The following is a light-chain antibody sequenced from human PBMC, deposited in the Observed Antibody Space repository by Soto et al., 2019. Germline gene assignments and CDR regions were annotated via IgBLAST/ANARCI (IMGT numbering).Light chain of an antibody. Sequence: KLLTQSPGTLSLSPGERAILFCRASQSLSSSLAWYQQKSGQAPRLIIYGTSRRATGVPVRFSGSGSGTDFTLTISSLQSEDFGVYFCQQYDNWPWTFGQGTKVEMK. CDR3: QQYDNWPWT. V-gene: IGKV3-15*01. J-gene: IGKJ1*01. CDR2: GTS. CDR1: QSLSSS.